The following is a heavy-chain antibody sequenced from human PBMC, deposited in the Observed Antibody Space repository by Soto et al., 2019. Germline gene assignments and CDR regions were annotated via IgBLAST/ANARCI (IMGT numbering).Heavy chain of an antibody. J-gene: IGHJ4*02. CDR2: IYSGGST. CDR3: ARSANWDPPLFDY. CDR1: GFTVSSNY. Sequence: GESLKISCAASGFTVSSNYMSWVRQAPGKGLEWVSVIYSGGSTYYADSVKGRFTISRDNSKNTLYLQMNSLRAEDTAVYYCARSANWDPPLFDYWGQGTLVTVSS. V-gene: IGHV3-66*02. D-gene: IGHD7-27*01.